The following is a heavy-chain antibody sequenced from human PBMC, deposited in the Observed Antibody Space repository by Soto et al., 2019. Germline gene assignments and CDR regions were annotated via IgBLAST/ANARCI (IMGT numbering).Heavy chain of an antibody. J-gene: IGHJ6*02. CDR2: INHSGST. CDR1: GGSFSGYY. V-gene: IGHV4-34*01. CDR3: ASPLYYYYGMDV. Sequence: SETLCLTCAVYGGSFSGYYWSWIRQPPGKGLEWIGEINHSGSTNYNPSLKSRVTISVDTSKNQFSLKLSSVTAADTAVYYCASPLYYYYGMDVWGQGTTVT.